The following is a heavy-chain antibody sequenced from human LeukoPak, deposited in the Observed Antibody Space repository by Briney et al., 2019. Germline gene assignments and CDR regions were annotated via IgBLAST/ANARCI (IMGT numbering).Heavy chain of an antibody. J-gene: IGHJ6*03. Sequence: SETLSLTCAVSGGSITGFFWTWIRQPAGEGLQYIGRIFSRGGANYNPSLKSRVTISVDTSKNQFSLKLSSVTAADTAVYYCARVRVGATIGYYYYMDVWGKGTTVTVSS. D-gene: IGHD1-26*01. V-gene: IGHV4-4*07. CDR2: IFSRGGA. CDR1: GGSITGFF. CDR3: ARVRVGATIGYYYYMDV.